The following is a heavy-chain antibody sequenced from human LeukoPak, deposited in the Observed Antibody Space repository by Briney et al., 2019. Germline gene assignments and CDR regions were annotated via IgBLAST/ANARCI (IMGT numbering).Heavy chain of an antibody. CDR1: GDTVNTRRYY. J-gene: IGHJ4*02. CDR3: ARRDIVKGGFDY. D-gene: IGHD3-16*02. V-gene: IGHV4-39*01. Sequence: SSETLSLTCPVSGDTVNTRRYYWGWIRQPPGKGLEWIASIYHSGSTYYEPSLRSRVTISIDTSRNQFSLNLTSVTTADTALYFCARRDIVKGGFDYWGQGTLVTVSS. CDR2: IYHSGST.